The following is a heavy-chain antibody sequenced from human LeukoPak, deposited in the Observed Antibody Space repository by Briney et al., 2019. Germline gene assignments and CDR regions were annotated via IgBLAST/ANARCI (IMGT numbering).Heavy chain of an antibody. Sequence: GGSLRLSCAASGFTFSSYAMTWVRQAPGKGLEWVLTISAGGDNTYYADSVKGRFTISRDTSKNTLYLQMNSLRAEDTAVYYCAKWGDYDVLTGYYDSDYWGQGTLVTVSS. D-gene: IGHD3-9*01. CDR3: AKWGDYDVLTGYYDSDY. CDR1: GFTFSSYA. J-gene: IGHJ4*02. V-gene: IGHV3-23*01. CDR2: ISAGGDNT.